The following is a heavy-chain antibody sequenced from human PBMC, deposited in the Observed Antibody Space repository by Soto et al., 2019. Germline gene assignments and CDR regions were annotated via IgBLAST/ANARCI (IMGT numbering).Heavy chain of an antibody. D-gene: IGHD4-4*01. J-gene: IGHJ6*02. CDR2: TRDKPNSYTT. CDR3: TSAAVSKTGLDV. CDR1: GFTFSDHY. Sequence: EVQLVESGGGLVQPGGSLRLSCAASGFTFSDHYMDWVRQAPGKGLEWVGRTRDKPNSYTTEYAASVKGRFTISRDDSEISVYLQMNSLKTEDTAVYYCTSAAVSKTGLDVWGQGTTVTVSS. V-gene: IGHV3-72*01.